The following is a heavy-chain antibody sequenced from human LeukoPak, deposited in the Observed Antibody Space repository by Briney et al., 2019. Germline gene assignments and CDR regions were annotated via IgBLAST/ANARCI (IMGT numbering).Heavy chain of an antibody. CDR1: GFTFSSYA. J-gene: IGHJ3*02. CDR2: ISGSGGST. V-gene: IGHV3-23*01. Sequence: GGSLRLSCAASGFTFSSYAMSRVRQAPGKGLEWVSAISGSGGSTYYADSVKGRFTISRDNSKNTLYLQMNSLRAEDTAVYYCAKDPPGYSSSWSDAFDIWGQGTMVTVSS. D-gene: IGHD6-13*01. CDR3: AKDPPGYSSSWSDAFDI.